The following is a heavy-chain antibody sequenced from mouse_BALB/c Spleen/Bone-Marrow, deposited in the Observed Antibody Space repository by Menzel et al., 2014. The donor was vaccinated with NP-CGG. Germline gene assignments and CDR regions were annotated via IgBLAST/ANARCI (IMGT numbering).Heavy chain of an antibody. CDR1: GIDLSGFA. CDR3: ARGRYIGYNSLYLFDP. V-gene: IGHV5-6-5*01. CDR2: ISGSGPS. Sequence: EESGGRLVTPGTPLTLTCTVSGIDLSGFAMGWVRQAPGKGLEWIGIISGSGPSYYATWAKGRFTISKTSTTVDLKIPSPTTEDTATYFCARGRYIGYNSLYLFDPWGPGTLVTVSS. D-gene: IGHD2-2*01. J-gene: IGHJ1*01.